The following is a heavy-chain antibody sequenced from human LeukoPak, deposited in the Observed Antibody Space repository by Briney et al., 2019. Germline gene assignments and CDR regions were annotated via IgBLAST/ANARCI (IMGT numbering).Heavy chain of an antibody. CDR1: GFTFSGST. D-gene: IGHD6-19*01. Sequence: GGSLRLSCAASGFTFSGSTMNWVRQAPGKGLEWVSFISTSSSYIYYADSVKGRFTISRDNSKNTLYLQMNSLRSDDTAVYYCARGVRIAVAGYIDCWGQGTLVTVSS. CDR2: ISTSSSYI. V-gene: IGHV3-21*04. J-gene: IGHJ4*02. CDR3: ARGVRIAVAGYIDC.